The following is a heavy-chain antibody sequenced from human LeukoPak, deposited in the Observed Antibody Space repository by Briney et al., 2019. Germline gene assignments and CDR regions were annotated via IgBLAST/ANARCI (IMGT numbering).Heavy chain of an antibody. CDR3: ATRGNVDIVATINAFDI. J-gene: IGHJ3*02. Sequence: ASVKVSCKVSGYTLTELSMHWVRQAPGKGLAWMGGFDPEDGETIYAQKFQGRVTMTEDTSTDTAYMELSSLRSEDTAVYYCATRGNVDIVATINAFDIWGQGTMVTVSS. D-gene: IGHD5-12*01. V-gene: IGHV1-24*01. CDR2: FDPEDGET. CDR1: GYTLTELS.